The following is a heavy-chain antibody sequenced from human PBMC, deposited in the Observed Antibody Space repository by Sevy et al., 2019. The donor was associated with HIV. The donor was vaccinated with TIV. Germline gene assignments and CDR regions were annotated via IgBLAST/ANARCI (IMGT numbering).Heavy chain of an antibody. CDR1: GDSNGGTTDY. CDR3: ARPGDSSALRCGYQYAINL. D-gene: IGHD3-22*01. CDR2: VYYSGRA. J-gene: IGHJ6*02. Sequence: SETLSLTCTVSGDSNGGTTDYWAWFRQPPGMELEWIGSVYYSGRAHYNWSLKSRVTISIESSKNQFSLKLTSVTSADTAVYYCARPGDSSALRCGYQYAINLWGQGTTVTVSS. V-gene: IGHV4-39*01.